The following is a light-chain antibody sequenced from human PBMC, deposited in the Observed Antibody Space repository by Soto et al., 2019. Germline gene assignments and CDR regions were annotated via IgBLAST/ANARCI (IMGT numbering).Light chain of an antibody. CDR2: GNS. Sequence: QSVLTQPPSMSGAPGQRVTISCTGSSTNIRAGYDVHWYQHLPGTAPKLLIFGNSDRPSGVPDRFSGSKSGTSTSLAIGGFQVENEAIYSGQSYAGTLIGWVFGTGTKVTLL. J-gene: IGLJ1*01. CDR1: STNIRAGYD. CDR3: QSYAGTLIGWV. V-gene: IGLV1-40*01.